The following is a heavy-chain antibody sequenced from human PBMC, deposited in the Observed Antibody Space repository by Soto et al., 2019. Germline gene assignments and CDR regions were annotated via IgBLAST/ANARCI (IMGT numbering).Heavy chain of an antibody. V-gene: IGHV3-21*01. D-gene: IGHD1-7*01. Sequence: PVGSLRLSCAASGFTFSSYSMNWVRQAPGKGLEWVSSISSSSSYIYYADSVKGRFTISRDNAKNSLYLQMNSLRAEDTAVYYCARDKAGITGTRDYWGQGTLVTVS. CDR1: GFTFSSYS. CDR3: ARDKAGITGTRDY. J-gene: IGHJ4*02. CDR2: ISSSSSYI.